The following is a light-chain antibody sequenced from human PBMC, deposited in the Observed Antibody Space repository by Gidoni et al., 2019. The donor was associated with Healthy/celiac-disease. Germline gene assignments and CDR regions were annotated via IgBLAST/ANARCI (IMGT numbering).Light chain of an antibody. CDR1: SSHVGCYNY. CDR2: DVS. Sequence: QSALTPPASVSASPGPSITISYTGTSSHVGCYNYVSWYQQHPGKAHKLRIYDVSNRTSGVCNRFSGPKSGNTASLTISGRQAEDEAEYYCSSYTSSSTRVFGGGTKLTVL. CDR3: SSYTSSSTRV. V-gene: IGLV2-14*01. J-gene: IGLJ3*02.